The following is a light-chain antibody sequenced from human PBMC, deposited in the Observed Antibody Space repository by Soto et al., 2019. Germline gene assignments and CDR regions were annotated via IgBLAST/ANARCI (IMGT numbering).Light chain of an antibody. CDR2: RAS. CDR1: QTISSS. J-gene: IGKJ1*01. V-gene: IGKV1-5*03. CDR3: QHMAT. Sequence: DIQMTQSPSTLSASVGDRVTITCRASQTISSSLAWYQQKPGKAPKPLISRASSLESGVPSRFSGSGSGTEFPLTIISLQPDDFATYFCQHMATFGQGTK.